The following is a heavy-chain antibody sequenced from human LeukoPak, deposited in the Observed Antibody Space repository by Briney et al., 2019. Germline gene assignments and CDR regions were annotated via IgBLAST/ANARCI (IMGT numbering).Heavy chain of an antibody. CDR2: IYYSGST. J-gene: IGHJ4*02. Sequence: SETLSLTCTVSGGSISGSSYYWGWLRQPPGKGLEWIGSIYYSGSTYYNPSLKSRVTISVDTSKNQFSLKLSSVTAADTAVYYCAREGFDYWGQGTLVTVSS. CDR1: GGSISGSSYY. CDR3: AREGFDY. V-gene: IGHV4-39*07.